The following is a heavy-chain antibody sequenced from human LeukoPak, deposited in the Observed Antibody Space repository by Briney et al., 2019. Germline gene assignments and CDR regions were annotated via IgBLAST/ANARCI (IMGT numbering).Heavy chain of an antibody. CDR1: GFTFSSYS. Sequence: TGGSLRLSCAASGFTFSSYSMNWVRQAPGKGLEWVSYISSSSTIYYADSVKGRFTISRDNAKNSLYLQMNSLRAEDTAVYYCARGPQQLANKYNWFDPWGQGTLVTVSS. CDR3: ARGPQQLANKYNWFDP. CDR2: ISSSSTI. J-gene: IGHJ5*02. V-gene: IGHV3-48*04. D-gene: IGHD6-13*01.